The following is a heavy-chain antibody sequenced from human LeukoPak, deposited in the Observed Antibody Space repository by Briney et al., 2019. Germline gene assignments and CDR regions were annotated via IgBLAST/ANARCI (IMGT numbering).Heavy chain of an antibody. D-gene: IGHD2-15*01. V-gene: IGHV4-59*08. CDR3: ARLNCSGGSCYPYYYYYYMDV. CDR1: GGSISSYY. Sequence: SETLSLTCTVSGGSISSYYWSWIRQPPGKGLEWIEYIYYSGSTNYNPSLKSRVTISVDTSKNQFSLKLSSVTAADTAVYYCARLNCSGGSCYPYYYYYYMDVWGKGTTVTVSS. J-gene: IGHJ6*03. CDR2: IYYSGST.